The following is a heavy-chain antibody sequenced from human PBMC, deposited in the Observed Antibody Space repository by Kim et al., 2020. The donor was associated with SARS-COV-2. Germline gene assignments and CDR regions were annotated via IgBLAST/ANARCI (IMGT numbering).Heavy chain of an antibody. J-gene: IGHJ4*02. V-gene: IGHV1-69*01. CDR3: ARAPNDILSQFED. D-gene: IGHD3-9*01. Sequence: NYAQKCQGRVTIAAEESTNTVCMEMNSLKSDDTGIFYCARAPNDILSQFEDWGQGTLVTVSS.